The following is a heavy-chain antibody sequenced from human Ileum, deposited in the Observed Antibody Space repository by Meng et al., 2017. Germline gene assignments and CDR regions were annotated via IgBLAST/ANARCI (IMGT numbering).Heavy chain of an antibody. D-gene: IGHD6-19*01. CDR2: IKQDGSEK. CDR1: GFTFSSHW. Sequence: GESLKISCEAAGFTFSSHWMNWVRQAPGKGLEWVANIKQDGSEKHYVDSVKGRFTISRDNAKNSLYLQMNSLRAEDTAVYYCARGGDSSGLFASYYWGQGTLVTVSS. V-gene: IGHV3-7*01. CDR3: ARGGDSSGLFASYY. J-gene: IGHJ4*02.